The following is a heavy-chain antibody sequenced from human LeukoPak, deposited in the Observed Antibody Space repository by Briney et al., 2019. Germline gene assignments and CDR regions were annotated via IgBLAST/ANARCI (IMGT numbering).Heavy chain of an antibody. V-gene: IGHV4-39*01. Sequence: SETLSLTCTVSGGSITGSTYYWGWIRQPPGKGLEWIGNIYYSGSTYYNPSLKSRVTISVATSKNQFSLKLSSVTAADTAVYYCARHPYSGSPYYYGMDVWGQGTTVTVSS. D-gene: IGHD1-26*01. J-gene: IGHJ6*02. CDR3: ARHPYSGSPYYYGMDV. CDR1: GGSITGSTYY. CDR2: IYYSGST.